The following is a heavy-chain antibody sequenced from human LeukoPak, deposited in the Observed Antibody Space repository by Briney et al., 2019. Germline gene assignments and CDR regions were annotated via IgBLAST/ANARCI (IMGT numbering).Heavy chain of an antibody. CDR1: GFTFDDYA. Sequence: DRSLRLSCAASGFTFDDYAMHWVRQAPGKGLEWVSGISWNSGSIGYADSVKGRFTISRDNAKNSLYLQMNSLRAEDTALYYCAKAVEKATIKYWDYWGQGTLVTVSS. D-gene: IGHD5-24*01. CDR2: ISWNSGSI. V-gene: IGHV3-9*01. CDR3: AKAVEKATIKYWDY. J-gene: IGHJ4*02.